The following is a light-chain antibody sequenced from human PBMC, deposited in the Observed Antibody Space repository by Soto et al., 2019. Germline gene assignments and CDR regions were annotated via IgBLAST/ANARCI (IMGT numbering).Light chain of an antibody. CDR3: HQFGYSPRT. CDR1: QTVNSDY. J-gene: IGKJ1*01. Sequence: EIVLTQSPGTLSLSPGETATLSCRASQTVNSDYLAWFQQRPGQAPRLLIFATSRRATDIPDRFSGSGSRTDFTLAIRRLEPEDFAVYYCHQFGYSPRTFGQGTKVDIK. V-gene: IGKV3-20*01. CDR2: ATS.